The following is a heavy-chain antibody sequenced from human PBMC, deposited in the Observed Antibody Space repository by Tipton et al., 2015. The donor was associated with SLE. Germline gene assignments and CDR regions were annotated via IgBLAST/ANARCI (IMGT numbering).Heavy chain of an antibody. CDR3: ARRRFQSASDY. D-gene: IGHD2-21*01. CDR1: GGSISSSNNY. CDR2: IYYSGRT. J-gene: IGHJ4*02. V-gene: IGHV4-39*07. Sequence: TLSLTCTVSGGSISSSNNYWDWIRQPPGKGLEWIGTIYYSGRTDYNPSLKSRVTMSVDTSMNQFSLKVKSVTAADTAVYYCARRRFQSASDYWGQGTLDSVSS.